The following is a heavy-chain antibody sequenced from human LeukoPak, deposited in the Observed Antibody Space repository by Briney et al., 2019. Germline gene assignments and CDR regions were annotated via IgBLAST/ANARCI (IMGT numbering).Heavy chain of an antibody. D-gene: IGHD2-15*01. CDR2: TNHSGST. V-gene: IGHV4-34*01. Sequence: PPETLSLTCTVSGGSISSYSWNWIRQPPGKGLEWIGETNHSGSTNYNPSLKSRVTISVDTSKNQFSLKLSSVTAADTAVYYCARDIVVVVAAIYYYYGMDVWGQGTTVTVSS. J-gene: IGHJ6*02. CDR3: ARDIVVVVAAIYYYYGMDV. CDR1: GGSISSYS.